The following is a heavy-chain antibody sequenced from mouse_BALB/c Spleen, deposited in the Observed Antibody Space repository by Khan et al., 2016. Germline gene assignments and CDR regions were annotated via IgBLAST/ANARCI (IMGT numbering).Heavy chain of an antibody. V-gene: IGHV9-2-1*01. CDR1: GYTFTDYS. CDR3: ARRGYGYDYAMDY. D-gene: IGHD2-2*01. CDR2: INTETGEP. Sequence: QIQLVQSGPELKKPGETVKISCKASGYTFTDYSMHWVKRVPGKGLKWMGWINTETGEPTYADDFKGRFAFSLETSASTAYLQINNLKNEDTATYFCARRGYGYDYAMDYWCQGTSVTVSS. J-gene: IGHJ4*01.